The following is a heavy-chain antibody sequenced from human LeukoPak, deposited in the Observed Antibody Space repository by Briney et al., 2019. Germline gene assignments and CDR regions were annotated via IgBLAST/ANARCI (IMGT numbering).Heavy chain of an antibody. J-gene: IGHJ6*02. CDR3: ARDITMIVVVITTEVGMDV. CDR2: ISYDGSNK. Sequence: GRSLRLSCAASGFTFSSYAMHWVRQAPGKGLEWVAVISYDGSNKYYADSVKGRFTISRDNSKNTLYLQMNSLRAEDTAVYYCARDITMIVVVITTEVGMDVWGQGTTVTVSS. D-gene: IGHD3-22*01. V-gene: IGHV3-30-3*01. CDR1: GFTFSSYA.